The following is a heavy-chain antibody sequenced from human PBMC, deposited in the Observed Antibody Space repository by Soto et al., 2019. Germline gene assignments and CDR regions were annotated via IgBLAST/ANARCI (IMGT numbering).Heavy chain of an antibody. V-gene: IGHV3-23*01. J-gene: IGHJ4*02. CDR1: GFTFSSYA. CDR3: AKAPTYYDIFDY. CDR2: ISGSGGST. D-gene: IGHD3-9*01. Sequence: GSLRLSCAASGFTFSSYAMSWVRQAPGKGLEWVSAISGSGGSTYYADSVKGRFTISRDNSKNTLYLQMNSLRAEDTAVYYCAKAPTYYDIFDYWGQGTLVTVSS.